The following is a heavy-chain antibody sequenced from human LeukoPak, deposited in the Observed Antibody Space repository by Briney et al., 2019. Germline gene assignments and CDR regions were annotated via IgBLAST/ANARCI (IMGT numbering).Heavy chain of an antibody. CDR3: ARLGAATYAFDI. V-gene: IGHV3-74*01. CDR1: GFTFSNYW. Sequence: GGSLRLSCAASGFTFSNYWMHWVRHAPGKGLVWVSRINSDASSTTYADSVKGRFTISRDNAKNTLYLQMNSLRAEDTAVYYCARLGAATYAFDIWGQGTMVTVSS. D-gene: IGHD6-25*01. J-gene: IGHJ3*02. CDR2: INSDASST.